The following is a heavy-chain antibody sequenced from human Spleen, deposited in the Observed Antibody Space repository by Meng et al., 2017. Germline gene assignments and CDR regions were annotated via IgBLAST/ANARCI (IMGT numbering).Heavy chain of an antibody. J-gene: IGHJ4*02. CDR2: TYYRSKWYY. CDR3: ARQEGAFDY. CDR1: GDSVSSNSAA. D-gene: IGHD3-16*01. V-gene: IGHV6-1*01. Sequence: QVQLQQSGPGLAKPSQTLPLTCAIPGDSVSSNSAACNWIRQSPSGGLEWLGRTYYRSKWYYDYAVSVKSRITINPDTSMNQFSLQLNSVTAEDAAVYFCARQEGAFDYWGQGTLVTVSS.